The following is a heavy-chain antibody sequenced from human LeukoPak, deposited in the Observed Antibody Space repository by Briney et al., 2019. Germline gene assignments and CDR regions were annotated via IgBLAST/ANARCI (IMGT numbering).Heavy chain of an antibody. CDR2: ISYDGSNK. D-gene: IGHD2-2*01. V-gene: IGHV3-30-3*01. CDR3: ARDTEVVPAAIPAYYYYGMDV. CDR1: GFTFSSYA. J-gene: IGHJ6*02. Sequence: GGSLRLSCAASGFTFSSYAMHWVRQAPGKGLEWVAVISYDGSNKYYADSVKGRFTISRDNSKNTLYLQMNSLRAEDTAVYYCARDTEVVPAAIPAYYYYGMDVWGQGTTVTVSS.